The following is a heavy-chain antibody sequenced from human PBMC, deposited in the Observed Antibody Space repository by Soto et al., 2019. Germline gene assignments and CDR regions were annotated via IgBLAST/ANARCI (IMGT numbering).Heavy chain of an antibody. CDR1: GRAFSSYA. J-gene: IGHJ3*02. D-gene: IGHD6-6*01. CDR3: AGTTFSRAARPGAFDI. Sequence: GXSVKFSCKASGRAFSSYAISWVRQAPGQGLEWMGGIIPIFGTANYAQKLQGRVTITADESTSTAYMELSSLRSEDTAVYYCAGTTFSRAARPGAFDIWGQGSMVTVSS. V-gene: IGHV1-69*13. CDR2: IIPIFGTA.